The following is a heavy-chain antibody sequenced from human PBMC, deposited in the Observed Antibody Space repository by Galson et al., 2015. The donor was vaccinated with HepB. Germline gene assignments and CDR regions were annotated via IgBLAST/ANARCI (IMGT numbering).Heavy chain of an antibody. CDR3: ARETGSRNYYYPTN. J-gene: IGHJ4*02. Sequence: SLRLSCAASGFTFSGYYMSWIRQAPGKGLEWVSYISNSAGYANYADPVKGRFAISGDNAKNSLYLQMNSLRAEDTAVYYCARETGSRNYYYPTNWGQGTLVTVSS. V-gene: IGHV3-11*05. D-gene: IGHD3-10*01. CDR1: GFTFSGYY. CDR2: ISNSAGYA.